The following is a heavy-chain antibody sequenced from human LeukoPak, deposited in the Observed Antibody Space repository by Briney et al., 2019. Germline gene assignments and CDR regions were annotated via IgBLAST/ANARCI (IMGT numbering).Heavy chain of an antibody. J-gene: IGHJ6*02. V-gene: IGHV3-49*04. Sequence: GGSLRLSCTASGFPFRDHAMSWVRQAPGKGLEWVGFIRTNPNGATVEYAASVRDRFTISRDDSQNIAYLEMNSLETEDSAVYYCVRNSGTYRGYGLDVWGQGTTVTVSS. CDR2: IRTNPNGATV. CDR1: GFPFRDHA. D-gene: IGHD1-26*01. CDR3: VRNSGTYRGYGLDV.